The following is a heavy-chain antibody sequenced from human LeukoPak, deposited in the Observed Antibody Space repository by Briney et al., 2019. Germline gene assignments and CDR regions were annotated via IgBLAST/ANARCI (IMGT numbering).Heavy chain of an antibody. CDR2: IYYSGST. Sequence: PSETLSLTCTVSGGSISSYYWSWIRQPPGKGLEWIGYIYYSGSTNYNPSLKSRVTISVDTSKNQFSLKLSSVTAADTAVYYCARDRQWLVPDPYYYYYMDVWGKGTTVTISS. CDR1: GGSISSYY. J-gene: IGHJ6*03. D-gene: IGHD6-19*01. CDR3: ARDRQWLVPDPYYYYYMDV. V-gene: IGHV4-59*12.